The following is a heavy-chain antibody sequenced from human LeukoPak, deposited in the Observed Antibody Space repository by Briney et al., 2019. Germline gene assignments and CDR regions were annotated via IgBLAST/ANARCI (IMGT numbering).Heavy chain of an antibody. D-gene: IGHD2/OR15-2a*01. J-gene: IGHJ6*02. CDR2: ISSSSSYI. Sequence: GGSLRLSCAASGFTSSSYSMNWVRQAPGKGLEWVSSISSSSSYIYYADSVKGRFTTSRDNAKNSLYLQMNSLRAEDTAVYYCATPVRYYYGMDVWGQGTTVTVSS. CDR1: GFTSSSYS. V-gene: IGHV3-21*01. CDR3: ATPVRYYYGMDV.